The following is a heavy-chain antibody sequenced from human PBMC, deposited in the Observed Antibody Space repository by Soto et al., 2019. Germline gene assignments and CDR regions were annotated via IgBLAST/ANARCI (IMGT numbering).Heavy chain of an antibody. D-gene: IGHD3-3*01. CDR3: SRQASAFWSGKPQYYTDV. J-gene: IGHJ6*03. V-gene: IGHV3-73*01. CDR1: GFTFSGSA. CDR2: IRSKGNNYAT. Sequence: EVQLVESGGGLVQPGGSLKLSCAASGFTFSGSALHWVRQASGKGLEWVGRIRSKGNNYATAYGASLKGRFTISRDDSKNTAYLQMNSLNTEDTAVYYCSRQASAFWSGKPQYYTDVWGKGTTVTVSS.